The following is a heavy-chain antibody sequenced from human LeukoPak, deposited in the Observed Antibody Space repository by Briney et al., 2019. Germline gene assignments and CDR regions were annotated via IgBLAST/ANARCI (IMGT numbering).Heavy chain of an antibody. V-gene: IGHV3-21*04. CDR3: AKGAYYDSSGYRLFDY. CDR2: ISSSSSYI. Sequence: GGSLRLSCAASGFTFSSYSMNWVRQAPGKGLEWVSSISSSSSYIYYADSVKGRFTISRDNSKNTLYLQMNSLRAEDTAVYYCAKGAYYDSSGYRLFDYWGQGTLVTVSS. J-gene: IGHJ4*02. D-gene: IGHD3-22*01. CDR1: GFTFSSYS.